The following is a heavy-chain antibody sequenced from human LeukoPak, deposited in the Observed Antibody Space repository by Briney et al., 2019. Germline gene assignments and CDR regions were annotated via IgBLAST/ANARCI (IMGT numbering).Heavy chain of an antibody. J-gene: IGHJ4*02. CDR2: ISYDGSNK. CDR1: GFTFSSYA. Sequence: GGSLRLPCAASGFTFSSYAMHWVRQAPGKGLEWVAVISYDGSNKYYADSVKGRFTISRDNSKNTLYLQMNSLRAEDTAVYYCARDRRAPNDYYDSSGSDFDYWGQGTLVTVSS. D-gene: IGHD3-22*01. CDR3: ARDRRAPNDYYDSSGSDFDY. V-gene: IGHV3-30-3*01.